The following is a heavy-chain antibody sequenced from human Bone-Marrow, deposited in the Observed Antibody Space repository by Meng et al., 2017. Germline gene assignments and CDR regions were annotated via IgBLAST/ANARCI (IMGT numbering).Heavy chain of an antibody. D-gene: IGHD1-1*01. J-gene: IGHJ4*02. V-gene: IGHV3-23*01. CDR3: NWNDFGDY. Sequence: EVQLLESGGGLVQPGGSLRLSCAASGFTFSSYAMSWVRQAPGKGLEWVSAISGSGGSTYYADSVKGRFTISRDNSKNTLYLQMHSLKTEDTAVYYCNWNDFGDYWGQGALVTASS. CDR2: ISGSGGST. CDR1: GFTFSSYA.